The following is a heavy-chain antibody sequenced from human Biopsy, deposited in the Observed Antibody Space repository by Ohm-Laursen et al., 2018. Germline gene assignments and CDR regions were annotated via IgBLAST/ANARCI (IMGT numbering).Heavy chain of an antibody. V-gene: IGHV3-21*01. J-gene: IGHJ6*02. D-gene: IGHD3-10*01. CDR1: GVTLSGYS. Sequence: GSLRLSCAASGVTLSGYSMNWVRQAPGKGLEWVSSISASSSYIYYADSVKGRFTVSKENGKNSLYLHMNSLRAEDTAVYYCARSRGSSGIATIYYYGMDVWGQGTTVTVSS. CDR3: ARSRGSSGIATIYYYGMDV. CDR2: ISASSSYI.